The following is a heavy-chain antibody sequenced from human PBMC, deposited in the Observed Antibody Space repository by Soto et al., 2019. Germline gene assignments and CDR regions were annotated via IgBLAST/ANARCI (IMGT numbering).Heavy chain of an antibody. Sequence: ASVKVSCKDSGYTFTSYGISWVRQAPGQGLEWMGWISAYNGNTNYAQKLQGRVTMTTDTSTSTAYMELRSLRSDDTAVYYCARWDSSGPNGWFDPWGQGTLVTSPQ. J-gene: IGHJ5*02. CDR1: GYTFTSYG. V-gene: IGHV1-18*01. D-gene: IGHD6-19*01. CDR3: ARWDSSGPNGWFDP. CDR2: ISAYNGNT.